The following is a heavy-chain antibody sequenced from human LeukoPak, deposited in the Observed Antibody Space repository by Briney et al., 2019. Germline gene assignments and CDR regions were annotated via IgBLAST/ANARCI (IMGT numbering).Heavy chain of an antibody. D-gene: IGHD1-26*01. Sequence: GGSLRLSCAASGFTFSSYAMHWVRQAPGKGLEWVAVISYDGSNKYYADSVKGRFTISRDNSKNTLYLQMNSLRAEDMAVYYCAREGWELPDAFDIWGQGTMVTVSS. V-gene: IGHV3-30-3*01. CDR1: GFTFSSYA. CDR3: AREGWELPDAFDI. CDR2: ISYDGSNK. J-gene: IGHJ3*02.